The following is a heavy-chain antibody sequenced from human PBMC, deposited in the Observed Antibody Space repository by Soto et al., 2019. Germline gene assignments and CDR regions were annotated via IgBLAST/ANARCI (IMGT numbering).Heavy chain of an antibody. CDR2: ISSSSSYI. CDR3: ARAAALSGDY. CDR1: GFTFSSYS. D-gene: IGHD6-13*01. V-gene: IGHV3-21*01. J-gene: IGHJ4*02. Sequence: EVQLVESGGGLVKPGGSLRLSCAASGFTFSSYSMDWVRQAPGKGLEWVSSISSSSSYIYYADSVKGRFTISRDNAKNSLYLQMNSLRAEDTAVYYCARAAALSGDYWGQGNLVTVSS.